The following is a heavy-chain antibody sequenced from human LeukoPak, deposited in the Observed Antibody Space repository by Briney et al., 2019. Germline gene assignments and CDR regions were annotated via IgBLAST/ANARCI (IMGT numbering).Heavy chain of an antibody. D-gene: IGHD3-3*01. V-gene: IGHV3-21*01. CDR2: ISSSSSYI. J-gene: IGHJ4*02. CDR1: GFTFSSYS. Sequence: PGGSLRLSCAASGFTFSSYSMNWVRQAPGKGLEWVSSISSSSSYIYFADPVKGRFTISRDNAKNSLYLQMNSLRAEDTAVYYCASVPHRFLEWLEDYWGQGTLVTVSS. CDR3: ASVPHRFLEWLEDY.